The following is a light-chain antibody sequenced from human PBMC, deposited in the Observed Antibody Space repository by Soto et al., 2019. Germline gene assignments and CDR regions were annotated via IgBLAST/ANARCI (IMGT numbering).Light chain of an antibody. CDR2: AAS. J-gene: IGKJ3*01. CDR1: QDVNSY. CDR3: QQTYSMPPT. V-gene: IGKV1-39*01. Sequence: DIQMTQSPASLSASVGDRVTITCRTSQDVNSYLNWYQHKPGKAPTLLIFAASTLQSGVPSRFTGSGPETDFTLTISSLQPEDYATYFCQQTYSMPPTFGPGTKVDIK.